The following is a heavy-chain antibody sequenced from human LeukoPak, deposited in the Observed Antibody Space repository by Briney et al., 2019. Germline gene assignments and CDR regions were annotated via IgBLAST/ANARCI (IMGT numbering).Heavy chain of an antibody. CDR3: AREVKWPYYYGMDV. CDR2: MNPNSGNT. J-gene: IGHJ6*02. Sequence: GASVKVSCKASGYTFTSYDIDWVRQATGQGLEWMGWMNPNSGNTGYAQKFQGRVTMTRNTSISTAYMELSRLRSDDTAVYYCAREVKWPYYYGMDVWGQGTTVTVSS. CDR1: GYTFTSYD. V-gene: IGHV1-8*01. D-gene: IGHD5-12*01.